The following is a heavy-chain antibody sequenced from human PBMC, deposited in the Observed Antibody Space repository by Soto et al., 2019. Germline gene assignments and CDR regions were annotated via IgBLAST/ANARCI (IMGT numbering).Heavy chain of an antibody. CDR1: GFTFSSYG. D-gene: IGHD4-4*01. J-gene: IGHJ6*02. V-gene: IGHV3-33*01. CDR2: IWYDGSNK. Sequence: GGSLRLSCAASGFTFSSYGMHWVRQAPGKGLEWVAVIWYDGSNKYYADSVKGRFTISRDNSKNTLYLQMNSLRAEDTAVYYCAREVYSKNLMDVWGQGTTVTVS. CDR3: AREVYSKNLMDV.